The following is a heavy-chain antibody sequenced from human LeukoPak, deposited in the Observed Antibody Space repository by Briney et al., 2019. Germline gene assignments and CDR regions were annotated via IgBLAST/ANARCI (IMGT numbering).Heavy chain of an antibody. D-gene: IGHD3-16*01. J-gene: IGHJ4*02. V-gene: IGHV3-9*01. CDR1: GFTFDDYA. CDR3: ARPRFDEYYFDY. Sequence: GGSLRLSCTASGFTFDDYAMHWVRQAPGKGLEWVSGISWSSGSLGYADSVKGRFIISRDNAKNCLYLQMNSLRAEDTALYYCARPRFDEYYFDYWGQGTLVTVSS. CDR2: ISWSSGSL.